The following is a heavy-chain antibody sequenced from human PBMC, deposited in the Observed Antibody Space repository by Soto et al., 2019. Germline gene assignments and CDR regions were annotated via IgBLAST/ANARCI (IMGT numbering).Heavy chain of an antibody. V-gene: IGHV4-34*01. CDR1: GGSFSGYY. CDR2: INHSGST. D-gene: IGHD2-15*01. CDR3: ARAPLGYCSGGSCRYFDY. J-gene: IGHJ4*02. Sequence: SETLSLTCAVYGGSFSGYYWSWIRQPPGKGLEWIGEINHSGSTNYNPSLKSRVTISVDTSKNQFSLKLSSVTAADTAVYYCARAPLGYCSGGSCRYFDYWGQGTLVTVSS.